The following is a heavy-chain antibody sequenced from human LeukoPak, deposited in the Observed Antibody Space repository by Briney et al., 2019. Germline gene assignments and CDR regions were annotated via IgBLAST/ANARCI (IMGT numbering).Heavy chain of an antibody. Sequence: GGSLRLSCAASGFTFSSYSMNWVRQAPGKGLEWVSYISSSSSTIYYADPVKGRFTISRDNAKNSLYLQMNSLRAEDTAVYYCARGRASSWCDYWGQGTLVTVSS. CDR2: ISSSSSTI. D-gene: IGHD6-13*01. CDR1: GFTFSSYS. J-gene: IGHJ4*02. CDR3: ARGRASSWCDY. V-gene: IGHV3-48*01.